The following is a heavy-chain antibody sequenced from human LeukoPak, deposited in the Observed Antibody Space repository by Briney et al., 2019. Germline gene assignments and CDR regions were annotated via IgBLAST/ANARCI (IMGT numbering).Heavy chain of an antibody. CDR1: GGSISSYY. CDR3: ARNYYDSSGYYPGLDY. J-gene: IGHJ4*02. D-gene: IGHD3-22*01. CDR2: IYYSGST. Sequence: SETLSLTCTVSGGSISSYYWSCIRQPAGKGLEWIGYIYYSGSTNYNPSLKSRVTISVDTSKNQFSLKLSSVTAADTAVYYCARNYYDSSGYYPGLDYWGQGTLVTVSS. V-gene: IGHV4-59*01.